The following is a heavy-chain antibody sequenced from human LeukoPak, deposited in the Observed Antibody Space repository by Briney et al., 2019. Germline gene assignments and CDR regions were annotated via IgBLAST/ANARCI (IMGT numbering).Heavy chain of an antibody. CDR2: IKQDGSEK. CDR1: GFTFSSYW. Sequence: GGSLRLSCAASGFTFSSYWMSWVRQAPGRGLEWLANIKQDGSEKFYGDSVKGLFTISRDNAKNSLYLQMNSLRAEDTAVYFCARVGSYYDSSGQTDWFDPWGQGTLVTVSS. D-gene: IGHD3-22*01. CDR3: ARVGSYYDSSGQTDWFDP. J-gene: IGHJ5*02. V-gene: IGHV3-7*01.